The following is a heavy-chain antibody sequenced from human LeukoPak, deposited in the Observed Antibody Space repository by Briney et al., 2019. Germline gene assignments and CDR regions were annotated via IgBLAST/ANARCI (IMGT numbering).Heavy chain of an antibody. J-gene: IGHJ4*02. V-gene: IGHV3-23*01. CDR1: GXIFRNYV. CDR2: ITTTGGST. D-gene: IGHD2-21*02. Sequence: GGSLRLSWAASGXIFRNYVMRWVRQAPGKRLAWVSTITTTGGSTDYADSVKGRFTISRDNSKNTLYIQMNSLRAEDTAVYYCAKATGDIGHYYFDSWGQGTLVTVSS. CDR3: AKATGDIGHYYFDS.